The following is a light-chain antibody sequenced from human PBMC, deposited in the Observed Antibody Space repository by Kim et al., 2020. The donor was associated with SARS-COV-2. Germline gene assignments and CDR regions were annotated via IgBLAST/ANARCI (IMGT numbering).Light chain of an antibody. J-gene: IGKJ1*01. CDR2: DAS. CDR3: HQYHRYSPT. CDR1: QGISNW. Sequence: DIQMTQSPSTLSASVGDGVTITCRASQGISNWLAWYQQKPGKAPKLLIYDASRLEVGVPSRFSGSGSGTEFTLTISSLQPDDFATYYCHQYHRYSPTFGPGTKVDIK. V-gene: IGKV1-5*01.